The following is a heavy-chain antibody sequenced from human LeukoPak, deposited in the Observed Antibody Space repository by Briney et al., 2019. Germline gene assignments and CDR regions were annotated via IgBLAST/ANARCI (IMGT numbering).Heavy chain of an antibody. CDR3: AKEGCSSASCPFAF. J-gene: IGHJ4*02. V-gene: IGHV3-23*01. CDR1: GFTFSSYV. D-gene: IGHD2-2*01. CDR2: ISGSGVST. Sequence: QAGGSLRLSCAASGFTFSSYVMSWVRQAPGKGLEWVSAISGSGVSTYYADSVKGRFTSSRDNSKNTLYLQMNSLRAEDTAVYYCAKEGCSSASCPFAFWGQGTLVTVSS.